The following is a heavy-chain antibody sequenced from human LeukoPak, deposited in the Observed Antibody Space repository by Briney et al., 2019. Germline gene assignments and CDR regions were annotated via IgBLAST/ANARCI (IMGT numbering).Heavy chain of an antibody. J-gene: IGHJ5*02. CDR3: AREPYSSGWFP. Sequence: ASVKVSCKASGYTFTGYYMHWVRQAPGQGLEWVGWVNPNSGGTKYAQKFQGRVIMTRDTSISTAYMELSRLRSDDTAVYYCAREPYSSGWFPWGQGTLVTVSS. CDR1: GYTFTGYY. D-gene: IGHD6-19*01. V-gene: IGHV1-2*02. CDR2: VNPNSGGT.